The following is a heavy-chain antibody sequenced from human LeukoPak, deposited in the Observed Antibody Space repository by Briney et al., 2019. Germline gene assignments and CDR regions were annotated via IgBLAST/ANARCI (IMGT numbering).Heavy chain of an antibody. CDR2: IYYSGST. V-gene: IGHV4-59*08. Sequence: SETLSLICSVSGGSSTHYYWSWIRQPPGRGLEWIGYIYYSGSTDSNASLKSRVTIFVDPSKNQFSLRLSSVTAADTAVYYCARHRAYSYSSPFDIWGQGTMVTVSS. CDR1: GGSSTHYY. CDR3: ARHRAYSYSSPFDI. J-gene: IGHJ3*02. D-gene: IGHD5-18*01.